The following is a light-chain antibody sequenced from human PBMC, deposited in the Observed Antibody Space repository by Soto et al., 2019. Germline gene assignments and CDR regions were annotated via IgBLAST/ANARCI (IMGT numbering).Light chain of an antibody. Sequence: EIVLTQSPGTLSLSPGERATLSCRASQSVSSSYLAWYQQKPGQAPRLLIYGASSRATGIPDRFSGSGSGTDFTLTSSRLEPEDLAVYYCQQYDSSPVTFGPGTKVDIK. CDR3: QQYDSSPVT. CDR2: GAS. CDR1: QSVSSSY. J-gene: IGKJ3*01. V-gene: IGKV3-20*01.